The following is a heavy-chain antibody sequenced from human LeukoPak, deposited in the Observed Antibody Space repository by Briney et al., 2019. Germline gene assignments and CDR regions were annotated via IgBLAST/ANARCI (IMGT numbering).Heavy chain of an antibody. D-gene: IGHD6-19*01. CDR1: GFTFSTYG. CDR3: ARVGYSSGWIPRYYYYMDV. Sequence: PGRSLRLSCAASGFTFSTYGMHWVRQAPGKGLEWVAIISSDGSNTYYTDSVKGRFTISRDNSKNTLYLQMSSLRVEDTAVYYCARVGYSSGWIPRYYYYMDVWGKGTTVTVSS. CDR2: ISSDGSNT. J-gene: IGHJ6*03. V-gene: IGHV3-30*03.